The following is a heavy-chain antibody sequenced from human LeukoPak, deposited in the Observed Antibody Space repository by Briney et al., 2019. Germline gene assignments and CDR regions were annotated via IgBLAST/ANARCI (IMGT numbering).Heavy chain of an antibody. V-gene: IGHV4-38-2*02. CDR3: ATTTSGIAAAGTYWYFDL. CDR2: IYHTGST. CDR1: GYSISGGYY. Sequence: SETLSLTCTVSGYSISGGYYWGYIRQPPGKGLEWIGSIYHTGSTYYNPSLKSRVTISVDTSKNQFSLKLSSVTAADTAVYYCATTTSGIAAAGTYWYFDLWGRGTLVTVSS. J-gene: IGHJ2*01. D-gene: IGHD6-13*01.